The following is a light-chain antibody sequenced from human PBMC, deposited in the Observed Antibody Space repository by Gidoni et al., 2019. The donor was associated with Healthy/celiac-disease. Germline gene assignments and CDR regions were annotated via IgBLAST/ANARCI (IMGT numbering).Light chain of an antibody. CDR2: AAS. J-gene: IGKJ1*01. Sequence: DIQMTQSPSSLSASVGDRVTITCRASQSISSYLNWYQQKPGKAPKLLIYAASSLQSGVPSRFSGSGSGTDFTLTISRLQPEDFATYYCQQSYSTPATFGQGTKVESK. CDR1: QSISSY. V-gene: IGKV1-39*01. CDR3: QQSYSTPAT.